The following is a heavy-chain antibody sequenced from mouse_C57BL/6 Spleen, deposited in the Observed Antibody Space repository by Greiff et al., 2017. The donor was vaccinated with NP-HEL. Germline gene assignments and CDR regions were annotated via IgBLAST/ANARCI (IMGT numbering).Heavy chain of an antibody. CDR3: AREDDYGYAMDY. D-gene: IGHD2-4*01. CDR2: ISDGGSYT. Sequence: EVMLVESGGGLVKPGGSLKLSCAASGFTFSSYAMSWVRQTPEKRLEWVATISDGGSYTYYPDNVKGRFTISRDNAKNNLYLQMSHLKSEDTAMYYCAREDDYGYAMDYWGQGTSVTVSS. CDR1: GFTFSSYA. J-gene: IGHJ4*01. V-gene: IGHV5-4*01.